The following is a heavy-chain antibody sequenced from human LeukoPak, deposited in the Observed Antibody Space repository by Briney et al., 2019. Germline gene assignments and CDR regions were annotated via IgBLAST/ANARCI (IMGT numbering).Heavy chain of an antibody. CDR1: GFTFSSYG. J-gene: IGHJ4*02. D-gene: IGHD3-22*01. Sequence: GGSLRLSCAASGFTFSSYGMHWVRQAPGKGLEWVAVISYDGSNKYYADSVKGRFTISRDNSKNTLYPQMNSLRAEDTAVYYCAKEGEYYYDSSGTGHFDYWGQGTLVTVSS. V-gene: IGHV3-30*18. CDR3: AKEGEYYYDSSGTGHFDY. CDR2: ISYDGSNK.